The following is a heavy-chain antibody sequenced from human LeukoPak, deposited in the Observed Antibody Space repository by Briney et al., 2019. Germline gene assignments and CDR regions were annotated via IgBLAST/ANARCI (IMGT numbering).Heavy chain of an antibody. V-gene: IGHV5-51*01. CDR2: IYPGDSDT. CDR1: GYSFTSYW. Sequence: GESLKISCKGSGYSFTSYWIGWVRQMPGKGLEWMGIIYPGDSDTRYSPSFQGQVTISADKSISTAYLQWSSLKASDTAMYYCARHQTPARYYYDSSGYCIDYWGQGTLVTVSS. J-gene: IGHJ4*02. D-gene: IGHD3-22*01. CDR3: ARHQTPARYYYDSSGYCIDY.